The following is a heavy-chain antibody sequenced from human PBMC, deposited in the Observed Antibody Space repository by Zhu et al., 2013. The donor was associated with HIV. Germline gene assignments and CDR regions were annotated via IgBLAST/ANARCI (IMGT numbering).Heavy chain of an antibody. J-gene: IGHJ3*02. Sequence: QVQLVQSGAEVKKPGSSVKVSCRTSGGSFSNYDISWVRQAPGEGLEWMGGIIPIFGSANYAQKFQDRVTITADESTSTAYMELTSLRSGDTAVYYCARAGYYYVSEFDYRRLTHSFDIWGQGTVVTVSS. D-gene: IGHD3-10*01. CDR2: IIPIFGSA. CDR1: GGSFSNYD. CDR3: ARAGYYYVSEFDYRRLTHSFDI. V-gene: IGHV1-69*12.